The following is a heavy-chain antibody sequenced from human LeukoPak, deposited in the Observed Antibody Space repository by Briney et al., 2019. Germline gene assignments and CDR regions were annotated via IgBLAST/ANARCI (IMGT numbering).Heavy chain of an antibody. V-gene: IGHV3-21*01. CDR1: GFTVSSNY. CDR3: ARTGVGRFLEWLGECDY. Sequence: GGSLRLSCAASGFTVSSNYMSWVRQAPGKGLEWVSSISSSSSYIYYADSVKGRFTISRDNAKNSLYLQMNSPRAEDTAVYYCARTGVGRFLEWLGECDYWGQGTLVTVSS. D-gene: IGHD3-3*01. CDR2: ISSSSSYI. J-gene: IGHJ4*02.